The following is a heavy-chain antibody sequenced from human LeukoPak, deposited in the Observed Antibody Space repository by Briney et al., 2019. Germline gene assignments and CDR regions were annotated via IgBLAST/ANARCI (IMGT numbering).Heavy chain of an antibody. D-gene: IGHD3-3*02. J-gene: IGHJ4*02. Sequence: GGSLRLSCAASGFTFSSYGIHWVRQAPGKGREWEAVISYDGSNKYYADSVKGRFTVSRDNSKNTLYLQMNSLRGEDTAVYYCAKEAYYHLSAAHPGDYWGQGTLVTVSS. CDR3: AKEAYYHLSAAHPGDY. CDR1: GFTFSSYG. V-gene: IGHV3-30*18. CDR2: ISYDGSNK.